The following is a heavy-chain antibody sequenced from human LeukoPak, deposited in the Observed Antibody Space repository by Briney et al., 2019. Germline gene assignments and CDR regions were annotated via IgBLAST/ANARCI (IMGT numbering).Heavy chain of an antibody. CDR2: IIPIFGTA. V-gene: IGHV1-69*05. D-gene: IGHD5-18*01. CDR1: GGTFSVCA. Sequence: RASVKVSCKASGGTFSVCAISWVRQAPGQGLEWMGGIIPIFGTANYAQKFQGRVTITTDESTSTAYMELSSLRSEDTAVYYCARGNTAMAIDYWGQGTLVTVSS. CDR3: ARGNTAMAIDY. J-gene: IGHJ4*02.